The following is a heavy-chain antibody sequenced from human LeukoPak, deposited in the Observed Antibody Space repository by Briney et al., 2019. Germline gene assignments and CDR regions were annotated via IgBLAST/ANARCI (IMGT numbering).Heavy chain of an antibody. CDR2: INPNSGGT. Sequence: AASVKVSCKASGYTFTAYYMNWVRQAPGQGLEWMGWINPNSGGTNYAQKFQGRVTMTRGTSISTAYMDLSRLRSDDTAVYFCARDLTGGLAYWGQGTLVTVSP. CDR1: GYTFTAYY. D-gene: IGHD2-8*02. V-gene: IGHV1-2*02. CDR3: ARDLTGGLAY. J-gene: IGHJ4*02.